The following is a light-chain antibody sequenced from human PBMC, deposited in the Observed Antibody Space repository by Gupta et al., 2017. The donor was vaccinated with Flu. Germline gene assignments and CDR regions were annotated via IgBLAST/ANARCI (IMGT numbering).Light chain of an antibody. CDR1: QSLVYRDGNTY. CDR3: MQGSRWPWA. V-gene: IGKV2-30*01. Sequence: DVVMTQSPLSLPVTLGQPASISCRSSQSLVYRDGNTYLHWFQQRPGQSPRRLIYQVSHRESGVPDRCSGSGSGTDFIPKISRVEAEDVGVYYCMQGSRWPWAFGQGTKVEIK. J-gene: IGKJ1*01. CDR2: QVS.